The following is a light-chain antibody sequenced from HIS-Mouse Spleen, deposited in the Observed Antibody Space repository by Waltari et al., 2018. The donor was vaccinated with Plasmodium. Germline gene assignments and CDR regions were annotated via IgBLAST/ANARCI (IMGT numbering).Light chain of an antibody. CDR2: GAS. J-gene: IGKJ1*01. CDR3: QQYGSSPRT. Sequence: EIVLTQSPGTLSLSPGDRATLHCRASQSVSSSYLAWYQQKPGQAPRPLIYGASSRATGIPDRFSGSGSGTDFTLTISRLEPEDFAVYYCQQYGSSPRTFGQGTKVEIK. CDR1: QSVSSSY. V-gene: IGKV3-20*01.